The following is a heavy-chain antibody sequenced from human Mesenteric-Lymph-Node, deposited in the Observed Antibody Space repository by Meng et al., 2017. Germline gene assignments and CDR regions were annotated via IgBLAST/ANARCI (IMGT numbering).Heavy chain of an antibody. CDR1: GFTFSGYH. J-gene: IGHJ6*02. D-gene: IGHD3-22*01. CDR2: ISGSGSTR. V-gene: IGHV3-48*03. CDR3: ARDYLDSTGVYWREYAGYGMDV. Sequence: GESLKISCAASGFTFSGYHMNWVRQAPGKGLEWVTYISGSGSTRQYADSVKGRFTISRDNAKSSLDLQMNSLRADDTAIYYCARDYLDSTGVYWREYAGYGMDVWGQGTTVTVSS.